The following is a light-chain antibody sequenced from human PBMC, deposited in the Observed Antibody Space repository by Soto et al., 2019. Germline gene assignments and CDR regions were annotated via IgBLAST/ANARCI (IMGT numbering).Light chain of an antibody. CDR3: QLFYDSQWT. V-gene: IGKV3-20*01. Sequence: LVLTQSPGTLSSSPGERATLSCWASKSVHSRYLSWYQQKVGQAPRLLIFAASRRATGIPDRFSGSGSGPDFTLTISRLEPEVFAVYYFQLFYDSQWTFGQGTKVEIK. J-gene: IGKJ1*01. CDR1: KSVHSRY. CDR2: AAS.